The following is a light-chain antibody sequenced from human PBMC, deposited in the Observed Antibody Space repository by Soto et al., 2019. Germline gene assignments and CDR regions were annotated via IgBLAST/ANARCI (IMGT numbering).Light chain of an antibody. J-gene: IGLJ1*01. CDR3: GTWDDRLDGNYV. V-gene: IGLV1-51*01. CDR1: SSNIGDNY. CDR2: DND. Sequence: QSVLTQPPSVSAAPGQQVTISCSGSSSNIGDNYVSWYQHLPGTAPKLVVYDNDRRPSGIPGRFSGSKSGTSATLVITGLRTGDEADYYCGTWDDRLDGNYVFGTGTKLTVL.